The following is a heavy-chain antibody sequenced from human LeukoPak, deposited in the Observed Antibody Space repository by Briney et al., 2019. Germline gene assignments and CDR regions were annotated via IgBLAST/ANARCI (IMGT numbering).Heavy chain of an antibody. CDR3: ARGGPGDYYYYGMDV. Sequence: ASVKVSCKASGYTFSNYGIGWVRQAPGQGLEWMGGIIPIFGTANYAQKFQGRVTITADESTSTAYMELSSLRSEDTAVYYCARGGPGDYYYYGMDVWGQGTTVTVSS. CDR1: GYTFSNYG. V-gene: IGHV1-69*13. CDR2: IIPIFGTA. D-gene: IGHD7-27*01. J-gene: IGHJ6*02.